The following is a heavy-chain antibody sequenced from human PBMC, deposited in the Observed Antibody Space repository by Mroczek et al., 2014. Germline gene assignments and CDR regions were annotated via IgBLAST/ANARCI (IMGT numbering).Heavy chain of an antibody. Sequence: QVQLVQSGAEVKKPGSSVKVSCKASGGTFSSYTISWVRQAPGQGLEWMGRIIPILGIANYAQKFQGRVTITADKSTSTAYMELSSLRSEDTAVYYCARVGGSYFGGVEGWFDPWGQGTLVTVSS. CDR3: ARVGGSYFGGVEGWFDP. CDR2: IIPILGIA. V-gene: IGHV1-69*04. J-gene: IGHJ5*02. CDR1: GGTFSSYT. D-gene: IGHD1-26*01.